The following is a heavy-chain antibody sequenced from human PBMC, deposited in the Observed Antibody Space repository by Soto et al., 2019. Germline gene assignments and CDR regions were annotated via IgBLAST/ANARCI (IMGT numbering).Heavy chain of an antibody. CDR2: IYYSGST. J-gene: IGHJ4*02. Sequence: SETLSLTCTVSGGSISSYYWSWIRQPPGKGLEWIGYIYYSGSTNYNPSLKSRVTTSVDTSKNQFSLKLSSVTAADTAAYYCAILGGYSYGGYWGQGTLVTVSS. CDR1: GGSISSYY. V-gene: IGHV4-59*01. CDR3: AILGGYSYGGY. D-gene: IGHD5-18*01.